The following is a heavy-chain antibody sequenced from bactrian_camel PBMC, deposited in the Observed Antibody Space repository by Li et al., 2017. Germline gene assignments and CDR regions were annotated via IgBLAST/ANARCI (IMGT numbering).Heavy chain of an antibody. CDR2: INSGGGST. Sequence: VKLVESGGGLVQPGGSLRLSCAASGFTFSSYAMFWVRLAPGKGLEWVSAINSGGGSTYYADSVKGRFTISKDKDHVKNTLFLEMTNLKADDTAMYYCTADTVKASLATIAQFAAYEGHGTQVTVS. J-gene: IGHJ4*01. V-gene: IGHV3S31*01. CDR1: GFTFSSYA. D-gene: IGHD4*01.